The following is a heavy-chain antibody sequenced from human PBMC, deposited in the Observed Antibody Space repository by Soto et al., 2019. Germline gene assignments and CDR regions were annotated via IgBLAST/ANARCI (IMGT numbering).Heavy chain of an antibody. D-gene: IGHD5-18*01. CDR3: ARDRWILPAHDFFYGSDV. CDR1: GFVFSMYS. CDR2: IPQEGVDG. V-gene: IGHV3-7*03. J-gene: IGHJ6*02. Sequence: PGGSLRLSCEVSGFVFSMYSMSWVRQTPGKGLEWVAKIPQEGVDGHYADSVKGRFTISRDNGKNSLYLQMNNLRAEDTAVYYCARDRWILPAHDFFYGSDVWGRGATVTVSS.